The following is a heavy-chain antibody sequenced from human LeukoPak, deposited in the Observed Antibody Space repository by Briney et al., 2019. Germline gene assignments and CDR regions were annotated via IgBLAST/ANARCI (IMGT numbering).Heavy chain of an antibody. D-gene: IGHD1-26*01. CDR3: AKDLMGATENDY. J-gene: IGHJ4*02. CDR2: IWYDGSNK. Sequence: GGSLRLSCAASGFTFSSYGMHWVRQAPGKGLEWVAVIWYDGSNKYYADSVKGRFTISRDNSKNTLYLQMNSLRAEDTAVYYCAKDLMGATENDYWGQGTLVTVSS. CDR1: GFTFSSYG. V-gene: IGHV3-33*06.